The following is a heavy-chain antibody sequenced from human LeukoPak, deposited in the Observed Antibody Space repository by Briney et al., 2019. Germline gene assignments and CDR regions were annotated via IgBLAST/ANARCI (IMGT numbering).Heavy chain of an antibody. Sequence: ASVKVSCKASVYTFTSYGISWVRQAPGQGLEWMGWMSAYNGNTNYAQKLQGRVTMTTDTSTSTAYMELRSLRSDDTAVYYCARGGPDIVVVPAAMWYFDYWGQGTLLTVSS. J-gene: IGHJ4*02. CDR3: ARGGPDIVVVPAAMWYFDY. CDR2: MSAYNGNT. CDR1: VYTFTSYG. V-gene: IGHV1-18*01. D-gene: IGHD2-2*01.